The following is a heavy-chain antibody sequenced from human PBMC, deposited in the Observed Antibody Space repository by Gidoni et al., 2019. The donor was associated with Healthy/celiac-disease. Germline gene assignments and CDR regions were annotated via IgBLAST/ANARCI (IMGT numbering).Heavy chain of an antibody. CDR3: ARREVEMATIVLDYFDY. V-gene: IGHV4-39*01. J-gene: IGHJ4*02. Sequence: QLQLQESGPGLATPSAPLSLTCTLSGGSISCRSYYWGWIRQPPGKGLEWIGSIDYSGRTYYNPSLKSRVTISVDTSKNQFSLKLSSGTAADTAVYYCARREVEMATIVLDYFDYWGQGTLVTVSS. D-gene: IGHD5-12*01. CDR2: IDYSGRT. CDR1: GGSISCRSYY.